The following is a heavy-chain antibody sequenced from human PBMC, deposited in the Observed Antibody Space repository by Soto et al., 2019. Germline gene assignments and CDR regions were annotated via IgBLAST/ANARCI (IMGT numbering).Heavy chain of an antibody. V-gene: IGHV3-33*01. CDR1: GFVFGNYA. J-gene: IGHJ6*02. D-gene: IGHD2-2*01. Sequence: PAGSLRLSCSGSGFVFGNYAMNWFRQAPGKGLEWVAVIWYDGSNKYYADSVKGRFTISRDNSKNTLYLQMNSLRAEDTAVYYCARDRSYCSSTSCPRDYYYYGMDVWGQGTTVTVSS. CDR3: ARDRSYCSSTSCPRDYYYYGMDV. CDR2: IWYDGSNK.